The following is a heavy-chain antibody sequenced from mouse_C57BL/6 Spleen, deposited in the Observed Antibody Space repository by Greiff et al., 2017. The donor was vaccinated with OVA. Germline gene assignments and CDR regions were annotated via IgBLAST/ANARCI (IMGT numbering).Heavy chain of an antibody. D-gene: IGHD2-3*01. Sequence: QVQLQQPGAELVKPGASVKVSCKASGYTFTSYWMHWVKQRPGQGLEWIGRIYPSDSDTNYNQKFKGKATLTVDKSSSTAYMQLSSLTAEDAAVYYCSIADGYFAYWGQGTLVTVSA. CDR2: IYPSDSDT. J-gene: IGHJ3*01. CDR1: GYTFTSYW. CDR3: SIADGYFAY. V-gene: IGHV1-74*01.